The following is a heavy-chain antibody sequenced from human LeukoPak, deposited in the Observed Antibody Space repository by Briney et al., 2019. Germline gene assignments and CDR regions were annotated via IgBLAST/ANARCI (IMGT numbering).Heavy chain of an antibody. J-gene: IGHJ3*02. Sequence: PGGSLRLSCAASGFTFSDYYMSWIRQAPGKGLEWVSYISSSGSTIYYADSVKGRFTISRDNAKNSLYLQMNSLRAEDTAVYYCARDLRGPYYDFWSGYYMPAFDIWGQGTMVTVSS. V-gene: IGHV3-11*01. CDR1: GFTFSDYY. CDR3: ARDLRGPYYDFWSGYYMPAFDI. D-gene: IGHD3-3*01. CDR2: ISSSGSTI.